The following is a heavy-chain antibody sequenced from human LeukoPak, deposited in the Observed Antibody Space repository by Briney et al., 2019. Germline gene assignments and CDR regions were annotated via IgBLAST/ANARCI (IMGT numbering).Heavy chain of an antibody. D-gene: IGHD2-21*02. CDR1: GFTFSSYS. J-gene: IGHJ4*02. CDR2: ISSSIITI. V-gene: IGHV3-48*01. CDR3: ASRQPLLTR. Sequence: GGSLRLSCAASGFTFSSYSMNWVRQAPGKGLEWVSYISSSIITIYYTDSVKGRFAISRDNAKNSLYLQMNSLGAEDTAVYYCASRQPLLTRWGQGTLVTVSS.